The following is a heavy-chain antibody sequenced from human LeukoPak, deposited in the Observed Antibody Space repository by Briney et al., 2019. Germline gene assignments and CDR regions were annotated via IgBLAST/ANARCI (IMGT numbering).Heavy chain of an antibody. D-gene: IGHD6-13*01. CDR3: ARGSSRFDN. V-gene: IGHV4-59*01. Sequence: SETLSLTCTMSGGSLSSGYWSWIRQPPGKGLEWIGYTSFSDSTRYNPSLQSRVTMSIDTSMNQFSLKVTSVTAADTAVYYCARGSSRFDNWGQGTLVTVSS. CDR2: TSFSDST. CDR1: GGSLSSGY. J-gene: IGHJ4*02.